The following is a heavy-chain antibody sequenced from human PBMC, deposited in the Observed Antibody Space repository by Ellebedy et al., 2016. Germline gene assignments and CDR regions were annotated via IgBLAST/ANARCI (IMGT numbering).Heavy chain of an antibody. D-gene: IGHD3-22*01. CDR3: ARETYYYDSSGYWGPYFDY. CDR1: GGSISSSSYY. V-gene: IGHV4-39*07. CDR2: IYYSGST. Sequence: SETLSLXCTVSGGSISSSSYYWGWIRQPPGKGLEWIGSIYYSGSTYYNPSLKSRVTISVDTSKNQFSLKLSSVTAADTAVYYCARETYYYDSSGYWGPYFDYWGQGTLVTVSS. J-gene: IGHJ4*02.